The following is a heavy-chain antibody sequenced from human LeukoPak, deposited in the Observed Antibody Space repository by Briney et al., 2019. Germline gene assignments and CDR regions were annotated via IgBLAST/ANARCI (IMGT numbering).Heavy chain of an antibody. CDR1: GFTFSSYA. D-gene: IGHD3-10*01. CDR3: AKAEVPDFGYSGLDV. J-gene: IGHJ6*02. Sequence: PGWSLTLSCAASGFTFSSYAMHWVRQAPGKGLEWVAVISYDGSNKYYADSVKGRFTISRDNSKNTVYLQLNSLRVEDTAVFYCAKAEVPDFGYSGLDVWGQGTTVTVSS. CDR2: ISYDGSNK. V-gene: IGHV3-30-3*01.